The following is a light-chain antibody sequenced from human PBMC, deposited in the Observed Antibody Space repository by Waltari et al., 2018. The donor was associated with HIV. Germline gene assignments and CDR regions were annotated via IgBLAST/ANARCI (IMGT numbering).Light chain of an antibody. J-gene: IGLJ3*02. CDR2: SNN. V-gene: IGLV1-44*01. Sequence: QSVLTQPPSASGTPGQRVTISCSGSRSNIGSNTVSWDQQLPGTAPKLFIYSNNQRPSGVPDRFSGSESGTSASLAISGLQSEDEADYYCAAWDDSLNGWVFGGGTKLTVV. CDR3: AAWDDSLNGWV. CDR1: RSNIGSNT.